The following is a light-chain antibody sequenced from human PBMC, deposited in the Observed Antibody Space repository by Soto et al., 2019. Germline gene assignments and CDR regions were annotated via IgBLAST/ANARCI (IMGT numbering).Light chain of an antibody. CDR1: RSVSSH. CDR2: EAS. J-gene: IGKJ1*01. Sequence: EVVLTQSPATLSVSPGERATLSCRASRSVSSHLAWYQQKAGQAPRLLIYEASTRATGIPARFSGSGSGTEFTLTVTSLQSEDSAIYHCQQYDDWCTFGQGTQVEIK. V-gene: IGKV3-15*01. CDR3: QQYDDWCT.